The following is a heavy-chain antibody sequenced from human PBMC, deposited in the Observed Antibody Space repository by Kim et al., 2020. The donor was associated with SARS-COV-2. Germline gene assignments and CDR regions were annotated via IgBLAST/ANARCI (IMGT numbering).Heavy chain of an antibody. CDR3: ARGYYGSGSYYSPHFDY. CDR1: GGSFSGYY. V-gene: IGHV4-34*01. Sequence: SETLSLTCAVYGGSFSGYYWSWIRQPPGKGLEWIGEINHSGSTNYNPSLKSRVTISVDTSKNQFSLKLSSVTAADTAVYYCARGYYGSGSYYSPHFDYWGQGTLVTVSS. CDR2: INHSGST. J-gene: IGHJ4*02. D-gene: IGHD3-10*01.